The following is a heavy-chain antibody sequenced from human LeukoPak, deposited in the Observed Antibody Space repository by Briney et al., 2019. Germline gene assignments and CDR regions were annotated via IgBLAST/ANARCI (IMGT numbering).Heavy chain of an antibody. Sequence: SETLSLTCAVYGGSFSGYYWSWIRQPPGKGLEWIGEINHSGSTNYNPSLKSRVTISVDTSKNQFSLKLSSVTAADTAVYYCARDGRYYDILTGYSGFDYWGQGTLVTVSS. CDR1: GGSFSGYY. D-gene: IGHD3-9*01. J-gene: IGHJ4*02. V-gene: IGHV4-34*09. CDR2: INHSGST. CDR3: ARDGRYYDILTGYSGFDY.